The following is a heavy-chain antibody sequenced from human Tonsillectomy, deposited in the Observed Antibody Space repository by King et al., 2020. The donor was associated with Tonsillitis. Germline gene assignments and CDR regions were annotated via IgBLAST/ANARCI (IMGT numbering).Heavy chain of an antibody. Sequence: VQLVESGGGLVKPGGSLSLSCAVSGFTVNHNYMSWVRQAPGRGLEWVSDIYSGGSTNYADSVKGRFTISRHNSKNTLYLQMNSLRAEDTAVYYCARVRVIAVAGAPLFEYWGQGTLVTVSS. CDR2: IYSGGST. CDR1: GFTVNHNY. D-gene: IGHD6-19*01. J-gene: IGHJ4*01. CDR3: ARVRVIAVAGAPLFEY. V-gene: IGHV3-53*04.